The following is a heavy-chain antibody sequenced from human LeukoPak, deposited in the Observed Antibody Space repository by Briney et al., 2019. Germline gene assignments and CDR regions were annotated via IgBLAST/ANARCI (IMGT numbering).Heavy chain of an antibody. CDR1: GYTLTELS. D-gene: IGHD3-9*01. CDR3: ATGNDILDY. J-gene: IGHJ4*02. Sequence: GASVKVSCKVSGYTLTELSMHWVRQAPGKGLEWMGGFDPEGGETIYTQEFQGRVTMTEDTSTDTAYMELSSLRSEDTAVYYCATGNDILDYWGQGTLVTVSS. CDR2: FDPEGGET. V-gene: IGHV1-24*01.